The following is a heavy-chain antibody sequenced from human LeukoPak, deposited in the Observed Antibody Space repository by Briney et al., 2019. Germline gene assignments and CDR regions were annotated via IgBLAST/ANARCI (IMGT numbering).Heavy chain of an antibody. CDR2: IYSGGST. D-gene: IGHD2-15*01. V-gene: IGHV3-53*01. CDR1: GFTVSSNY. CDR3: ARDVGVAVYYMDV. J-gene: IGHJ6*03. Sequence: PGGSLRLSCAASGFTVSSNYVSWVRQAPGKGLEWVSVIYSGGSTYYADSVKGRFTISRDNSKNTLYLQMNSLRAEDTAVYYCARDVGVAVYYMDVWGKGTTVTVSS.